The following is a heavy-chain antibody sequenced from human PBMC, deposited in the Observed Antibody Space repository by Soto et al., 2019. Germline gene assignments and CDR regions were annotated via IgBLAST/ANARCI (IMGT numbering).Heavy chain of an antibody. CDR3: ARGYSSSWYGPNWFDP. V-gene: IGHV1-3*01. Sequence: ASVKVSCKASGYTFTSYAMHWVRQAPGQRLEWMGWINAGNGNTKYSQKFQGRVTITRDTSASTAYMELSSLRSEDTAVYYCARGYSSSWYGPNWFDPWGQGTLVTVS. CDR1: GYTFTSYA. D-gene: IGHD6-13*01. CDR2: INAGNGNT. J-gene: IGHJ5*02.